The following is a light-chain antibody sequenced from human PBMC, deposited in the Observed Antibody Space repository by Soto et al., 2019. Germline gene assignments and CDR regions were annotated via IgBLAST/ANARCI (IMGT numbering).Light chain of an antibody. CDR3: KSFACSSAFV. CDR1: SSDVGDYNY. V-gene: IGLV2-14*01. CDR2: EVG. J-gene: IGLJ1*01. Sequence: QSVLAQPASVSGSPGQTITISCTGTSSDVGDYNYVSWYQQHPGKAPKLMIYEVGNRPSGVSSRFSGSKSGNTASLTISGLLSEDEADYYCKSFACSSAFVFGTGIEVTVL.